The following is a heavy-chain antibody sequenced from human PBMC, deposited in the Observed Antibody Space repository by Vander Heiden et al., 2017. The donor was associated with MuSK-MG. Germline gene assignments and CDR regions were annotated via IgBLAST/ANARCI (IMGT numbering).Heavy chain of an antibody. CDR1: GYTFTGYY. V-gene: IGHV1-2*02. Sequence: QLQLVPSGAEVNNPGASVKVSCKASGYTFTGYYMRWVRQAPGQGLEWMGWINPNSGGTNYAQKLQGRVTMTRDTSISTAYMELSRLRSDDTAVYYCARVGVQGIDYWGQGTLVTVSS. CDR3: ARVGVQGIDY. J-gene: IGHJ4*02. CDR2: INPNSGGT. D-gene: IGHD1-26*01.